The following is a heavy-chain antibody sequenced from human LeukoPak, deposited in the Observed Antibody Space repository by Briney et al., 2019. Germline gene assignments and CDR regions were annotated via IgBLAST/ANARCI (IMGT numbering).Heavy chain of an antibody. CDR3: ARSGGVRGHYFDS. J-gene: IGHJ4*02. V-gene: IGHV4-30-4*01. D-gene: IGHD3-10*01. CDR1: GGSISSSDYY. CDR2: IHYSGST. Sequence: SETLSLTCTVSGGSISSSDYYWSWVRQSPGQGLEWIGYIHYSGSTYYNPSLNSRFTISVDTSKEQFSLKLSSVTAADTAVFYCARSGGVRGHYFDSWGQGTLVTVSS.